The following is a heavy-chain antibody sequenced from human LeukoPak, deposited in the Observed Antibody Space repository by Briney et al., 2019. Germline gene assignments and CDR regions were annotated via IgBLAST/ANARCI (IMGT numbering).Heavy chain of an antibody. CDR3: ARDGVDTAMA. J-gene: IGHJ5*02. CDR1: GVTFSDYY. D-gene: IGHD5-18*01. Sequence: GGSLRLSCAPSGVTFSDYYTSWIRQALGKGLEWVSYISSSVSTIYYADSVKGGFTISRDNAKRSLYLKMNSLGAEDTAVYYCARDGVDTAMAWGQGTLVTVSS. CDR2: ISSSVSTI. V-gene: IGHV3-11*04.